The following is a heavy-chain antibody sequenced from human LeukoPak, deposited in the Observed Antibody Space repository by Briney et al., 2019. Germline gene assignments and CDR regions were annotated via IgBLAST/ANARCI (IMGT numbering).Heavy chain of an antibody. CDR2: IYHSGSA. CDR3: ARWGVPTAGLEDSFDY. J-gene: IGHJ4*02. D-gene: IGHD3-10*01. V-gene: IGHV4-30-2*01. CDR1: GGSISSGGYY. Sequence: SQTLSLTCIVSGGSISSGGYYWSWIRQPPGKGLEWIGYIYHSGSAYYNPSLESRVTISVDRSKNQFSLKLSSVTAADTAVYYCARWGVPTAGLEDSFDYWGPGTLVTVSS.